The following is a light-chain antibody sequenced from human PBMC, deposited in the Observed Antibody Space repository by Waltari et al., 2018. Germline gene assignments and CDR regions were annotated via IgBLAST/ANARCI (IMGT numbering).Light chain of an antibody. CDR2: DDN. CDR1: NIGRKS. J-gene: IGLJ2*01. Sequence: SYVLTQPPSVSVAPGQTAIITCGGDNIGRKSVHWYQQRAGQAPVLVVHDDNDRPSGIPERLSGSNSGNTATLTISRVEAGDEADFYCQVWDSGSGRPQVIFGGGTRLTVL. V-gene: IGLV3-21*02. CDR3: QVWDSGSGRPQVI.